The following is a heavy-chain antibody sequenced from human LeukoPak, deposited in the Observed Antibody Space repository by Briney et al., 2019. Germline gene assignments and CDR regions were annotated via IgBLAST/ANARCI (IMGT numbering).Heavy chain of an antibody. J-gene: IGHJ4*02. CDR3: ARQNYGDYLYYFDY. V-gene: IGHV4-59*08. D-gene: IGHD4-17*01. Sequence: SETLSLTCTVSGGSISSYYWSWIRQPPGKGLEWIGYIYYSGSTNYNPSLKSRVTISVDTSKNQFSLKLSSVTAADTAVYYCARQNYGDYLYYFDYWGQGTLVTVSS. CDR2: IYYSGST. CDR1: GGSISSYY.